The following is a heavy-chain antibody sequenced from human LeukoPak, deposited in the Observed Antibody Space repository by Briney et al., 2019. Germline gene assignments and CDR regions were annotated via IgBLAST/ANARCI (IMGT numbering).Heavy chain of an antibody. D-gene: IGHD2-2*01. Sequence: SGGSLRLSCAASGFTFSRYAMSWVRQAPGKGLEWVSAISGSGGSTYYADSVKGRFTISRDNSKNTLYLQMNSLRAEDTAVYYCAKGGAMDPIGYWGQGTLVTVSS. V-gene: IGHV3-23*01. J-gene: IGHJ4*02. CDR3: AKGGAMDPIGY. CDR1: GFTFSRYA. CDR2: ISGSGGST.